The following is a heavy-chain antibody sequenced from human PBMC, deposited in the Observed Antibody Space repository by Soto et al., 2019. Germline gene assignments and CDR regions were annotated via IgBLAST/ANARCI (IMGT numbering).Heavy chain of an antibody. CDR3: ARDCQGRNDFWSGYYDQVGYFDL. V-gene: IGHV3-11*01. D-gene: IGHD3-3*01. J-gene: IGHJ2*01. Sequence: QVQLVESGGGLVKPGGSLRLSCAASGFTFSDYYMSWIRQAPGKGLEWVSYISRSGSTIYYADAVKGRFTISRDNAKNTLYLQMTSLRAEDTAVYYCARDCQGRNDFWSGYYDQVGYFDLWGRGTLVTVSS. CDR2: ISRSGSTI. CDR1: GFTFSDYY.